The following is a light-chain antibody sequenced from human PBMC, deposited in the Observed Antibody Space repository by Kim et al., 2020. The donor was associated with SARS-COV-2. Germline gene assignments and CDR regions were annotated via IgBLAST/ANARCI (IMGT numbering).Light chain of an antibody. CDR1: QSVSSN. CDR2: GAS. Sequence: SAGERATLSCRASQSVSSNLAWYQQKPGQAPRLLIYGASTRATGIPARFSGSGSGTEFTLTISGLQSEDFAVYYCQQYHNWPPWTFGQGTKVDIK. V-gene: IGKV3-15*01. J-gene: IGKJ1*01. CDR3: QQYHNWPPWT.